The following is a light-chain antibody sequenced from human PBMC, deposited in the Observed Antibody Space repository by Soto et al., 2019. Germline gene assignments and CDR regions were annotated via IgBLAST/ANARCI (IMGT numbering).Light chain of an antibody. Sequence: QAVVTQPPSVSGAPGQRVTISCTGSSSNIGAGYDVHWYQQLPGTAPKLLIYGNSNRPSGVPDRFSGSKSGTSASLAITGLQAEDEADYYCQSYDSSLLRVFGGGTQLTVL. CDR3: QSYDSSLLRV. CDR2: GNS. V-gene: IGLV1-40*01. J-gene: IGLJ2*01. CDR1: SSNIGAGYD.